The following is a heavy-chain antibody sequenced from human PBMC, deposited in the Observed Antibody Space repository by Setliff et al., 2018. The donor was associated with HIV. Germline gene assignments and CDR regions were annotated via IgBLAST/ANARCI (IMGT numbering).Heavy chain of an antibody. CDR1: RFTFSTYW. D-gene: IGHD5-12*01. Sequence: PGGSLRLSCAASRFTFSTYWMTWVRQAPGKGLEWVATIKQDGSEKYYLDSVKGRFTISRDNAKNTLYLQMNSLRDDDTAVYYCARGRSSGYGDYWGQGTLVTVSS. J-gene: IGHJ4*02. CDR2: IKQDGSEK. CDR3: ARGRSSGYGDY. V-gene: IGHV3-7*01.